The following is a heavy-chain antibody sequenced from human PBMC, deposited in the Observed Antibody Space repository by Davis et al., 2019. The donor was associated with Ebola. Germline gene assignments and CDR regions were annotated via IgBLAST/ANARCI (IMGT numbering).Heavy chain of an antibody. CDR1: GFTFNKYW. V-gene: IGHV3-74*01. CDR3: VRDATRGGDFDY. D-gene: IGHD2-15*01. Sequence: GESLKISCAASGFTFNKYWMHWVRQAPGKGLVYVSRISSDGGITSYADSVKGRFTISRDNAKNSLYLQMNSLRAEDTALYYCVRDATRGGDFDYWGQGTLVTVSS. CDR2: ISSDGGIT. J-gene: IGHJ4*02.